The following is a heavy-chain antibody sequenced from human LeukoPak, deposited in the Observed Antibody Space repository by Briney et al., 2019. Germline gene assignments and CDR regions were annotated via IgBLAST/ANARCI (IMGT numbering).Heavy chain of an antibody. CDR2: ISAYNGNT. CDR1: GYTLTELS. Sequence: ASVKVSCKVSGYTLTELSMHWVRQAPGQGLEWKGWISAYNGNTNYAQNLQGRVTMTTDTSTSTAYMELRSLRSDDTAVYYCARVGWFGEFHFDYWGQGTLVTVSS. D-gene: IGHD3-10*01. J-gene: IGHJ4*02. V-gene: IGHV1-18*01. CDR3: ARVGWFGEFHFDY.